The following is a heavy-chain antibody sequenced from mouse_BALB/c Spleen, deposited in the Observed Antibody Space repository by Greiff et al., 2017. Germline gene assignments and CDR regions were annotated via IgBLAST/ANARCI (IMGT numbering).Heavy chain of an antibody. D-gene: IGHD2-14*01. J-gene: IGHJ1*01. CDR3: ARGDYRYDWYFDV. CDR1: GFNIKDTY. CDR2: IDPANGNT. Sequence: VQLKESGAELVKPGASVKLSCTASGFNIKDTYMHWVKQRPEQGLEWIGRIDPANGNTKYDPKFQGKATITADTSSNTAYLQLSSLTSEDTAVYYCARGDYRYDWYFDVWGAGTTVTVSS. V-gene: IGHV14-3*02.